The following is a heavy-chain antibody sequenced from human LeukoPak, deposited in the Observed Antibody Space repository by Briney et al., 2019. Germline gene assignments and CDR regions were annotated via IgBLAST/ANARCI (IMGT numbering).Heavy chain of an antibody. V-gene: IGHV4-59*01. J-gene: IGHJ6*03. CDR2: IYYSGST. CDR3: ARDRVTGTYSYYYYMDV. D-gene: IGHD1-7*01. Sequence: SETLSLTCTVSGGSISSYYWSWIRQPPGRGLEGSGDIYYSGSTNYNPSLYSLVTISVDTCKKQFSLTLSSVTAADTAVYYCARDRVTGTYSYYYYMDVWGKGTTVTVS. CDR1: GGSISSYY.